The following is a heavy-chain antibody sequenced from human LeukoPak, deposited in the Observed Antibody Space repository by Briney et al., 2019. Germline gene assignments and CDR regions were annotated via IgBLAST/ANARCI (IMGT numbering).Heavy chain of an antibody. CDR2: IYYSGST. Sequence: PSETLSLTCTVSGGSISSSSYYWGWIRQPPGKGLEWIGSIYYSGSTYYNPSLKSRVTISVDTSKNQFSLKLSSVTAADTAVYYCARQRFLAACLDYWGQGTLVTVSS. J-gene: IGHJ4*02. V-gene: IGHV4-39*07. CDR1: GGSISSSSYY. D-gene: IGHD3-3*01. CDR3: ARQRFLAACLDY.